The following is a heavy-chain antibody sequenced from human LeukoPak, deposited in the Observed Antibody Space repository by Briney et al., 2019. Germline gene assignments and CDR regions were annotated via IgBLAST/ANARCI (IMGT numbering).Heavy chain of an antibody. CDR1: GFMFNNYW. Sequence: GGSLRLSCAASGFMFNNYWMQWVRQAPGEGLVLVSRVNRDGSVTDYADSVKGRFTISRDNAKNTLCLQMTRLRPEDTAVYYCVRDPLDHWGQGTLVTVSS. V-gene: IGHV3-74*01. CDR2: VNRDGSVT. J-gene: IGHJ4*02. CDR3: VRDPLDH.